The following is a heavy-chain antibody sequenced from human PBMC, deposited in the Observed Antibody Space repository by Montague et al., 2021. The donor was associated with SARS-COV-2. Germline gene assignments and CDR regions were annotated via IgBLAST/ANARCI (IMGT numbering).Heavy chain of an antibody. D-gene: IGHD3-3*01. V-gene: IGHV3-74*01. CDR2: MNSDGSSR. Sequence: SLRLSCAASGFTFSSYWMHWVRQAPGKGRVWVSHMNSDGSSRGYADAVRGRFTIPRDNAKNTLYLEMSSLRAEDTAVYYCTKGGYYRFDAFDIWGQGTMVTVSS. J-gene: IGHJ3*02. CDR1: GFTFSSYW. CDR3: TKGGYYRFDAFDI.